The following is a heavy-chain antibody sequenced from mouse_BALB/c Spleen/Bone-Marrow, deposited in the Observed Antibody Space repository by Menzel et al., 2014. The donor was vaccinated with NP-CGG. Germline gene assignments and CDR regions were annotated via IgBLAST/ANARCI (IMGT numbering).Heavy chain of an antibody. CDR3: ARWLLPYGLDY. CDR2: IDPANGNT. Sequence: QLKESGAGLVKPGASVKLSCTASGFNIKDTYMHWVKQRPEQGLEWIGRIDPANGNTKYDPKFQGKATITADTSSNTAYLQLSSLTSEDTAVYYCARWLLPYGLDYWGQGTSVTVSS. D-gene: IGHD2-3*01. J-gene: IGHJ4*01. V-gene: IGHV14-3*02. CDR1: GFNIKDTY.